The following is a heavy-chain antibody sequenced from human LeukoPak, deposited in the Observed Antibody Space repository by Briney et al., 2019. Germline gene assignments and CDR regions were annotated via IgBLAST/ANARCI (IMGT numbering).Heavy chain of an antibody. D-gene: IGHD5-24*01. CDR1: GGSIRSESYY. J-gene: IGHJ5*02. Sequence: SETLSLTCSVSGGSIRSESYYWGWIRQPPGKGLEWIGSIYHSGSTYYNPSLKSRVTISVDTSKNQFSLKLSSVTAADTAVYYCARVATNWFDPWGQGTLVTVSS. CDR2: IYHSGST. V-gene: IGHV4-39*07. CDR3: ARVATNWFDP.